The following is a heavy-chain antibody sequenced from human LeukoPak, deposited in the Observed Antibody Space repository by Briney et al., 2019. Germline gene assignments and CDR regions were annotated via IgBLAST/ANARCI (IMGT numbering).Heavy chain of an antibody. V-gene: IGHV4-34*01. CDR1: GGSFSGYY. CDR2: INHSGST. CDR3: ARDSRVATITERYYYMDV. Sequence: SETLSLTCAVYGGSFSGYYWSWIRQPPGKGLEWIGEINHSGSTNYNPSLKSRVTISVDTSKNQFSLKLSSVTAADTAVYYCARDSRVATITERYYYMDVWGKGTTVTVSS. J-gene: IGHJ6*03. D-gene: IGHD5-24*01.